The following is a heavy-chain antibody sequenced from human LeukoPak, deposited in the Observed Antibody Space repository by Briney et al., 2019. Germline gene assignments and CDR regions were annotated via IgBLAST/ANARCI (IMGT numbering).Heavy chain of an antibody. D-gene: IGHD4-23*01. CDR2: IVVGSGNT. J-gene: IGHJ4*02. CDR1: GFTFTNSA. CDR3: AADNSGASDY. V-gene: IGHV1-58*01. Sequence: SVTVSCKTSGFTFTNSAVQWVRQARAQRLEWIGWIVVGSGNTNYAQKFQERVSITRDMSTSTAYWALSTHRSEATAVYYCAADNSGASDYWGQGTLVTVSS.